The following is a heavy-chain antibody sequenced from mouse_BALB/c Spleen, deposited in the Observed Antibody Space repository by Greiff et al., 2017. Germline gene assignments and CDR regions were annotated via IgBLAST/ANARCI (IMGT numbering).Heavy chain of an antibody. J-gene: IGHJ3*01. V-gene: IGHV1-87*01. D-gene: IGHD2-4*01. Sequence: QVQLQQSGAELARPGASVKLSCKASGYTFTSYWMQWVKQRPGQGLEWIGAIYPGDGDTRYTQKFKGKATLTADKSSSTAYMQLSSLESEDSAVYYCARRDDYAAWFAYWGQGTLVTVSA. CDR1: GYTFTSYW. CDR2: IYPGDGDT. CDR3: ARRDDYAAWFAY.